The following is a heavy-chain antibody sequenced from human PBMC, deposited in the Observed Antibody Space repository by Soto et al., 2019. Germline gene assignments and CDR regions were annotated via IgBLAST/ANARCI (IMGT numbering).Heavy chain of an antibody. V-gene: IGHV4-28*03. CDR2: IYYSGTT. J-gene: IGHJ6*02. Sequence: PSETLSLTCAVSGYSISSSNWWGWIRQPPGKGLEWIGYIYYSGTTYYNPSLKSRVTMSVDTSKNQFSLKLSSVTAADTAVYYCARGKFRYCSSTSCPPYYYGMDVWGQGTTVTV. CDR1: GYSISSSNW. D-gene: IGHD2-2*01. CDR3: ARGKFRYCSSTSCPPYYYGMDV.